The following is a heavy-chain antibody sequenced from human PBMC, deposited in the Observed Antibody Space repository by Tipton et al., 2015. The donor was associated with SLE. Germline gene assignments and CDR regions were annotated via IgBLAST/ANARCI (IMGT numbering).Heavy chain of an antibody. J-gene: IGHJ3*01. Sequence: TLSLTCTVSGGSISSYYWSWIRQPPGKGLEWIGYIYYSGSTNYNPSLKSRVTISVDTSKNQISLKLSSVTAADTAVYYCARRYITQWLAGALDVWGQGTLVPGPS. V-gene: IGHV4-59*01. CDR3: ARRYITQWLAGALDV. CDR1: GGSISSYY. D-gene: IGHD6-19*01. CDR2: IYYSGST.